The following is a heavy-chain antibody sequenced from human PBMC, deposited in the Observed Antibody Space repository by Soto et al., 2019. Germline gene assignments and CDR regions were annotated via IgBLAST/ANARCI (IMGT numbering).Heavy chain of an antibody. J-gene: IGHJ3*02. CDR3: ARGHAFDI. D-gene: IGHD3-10*01. V-gene: IGHV4-34*01. CDR1: GGSFSGYY. CDR2: INHSGST. Sequence: SETLSLTCAVYGGSFSGYYWSWIRQPPGEGLEWIGEINHSGSTNYNPSLKSRVTISVDTSKNQFSLKLSSVTAADTAVYYCARGHAFDIWGQGTMVTVSS.